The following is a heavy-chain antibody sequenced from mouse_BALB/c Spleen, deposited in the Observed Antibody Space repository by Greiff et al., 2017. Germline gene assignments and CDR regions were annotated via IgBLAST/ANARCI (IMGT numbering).Heavy chain of an antibody. J-gene: IGHJ3*01. CDR1: GYTFTSYD. D-gene: IGHD2-3*01. Sequence: VKVVESGPELVKPGALVKISCKASGYTFTSYDINWVKQRPGQGLEWIGWIYPGDGSTKYNEKFKGKATLTADKSSSTAYMQLSSLTSENSAVYFCARGDGYLLSWFAYWGQGTLVTVSA. CDR2: IYPGDGST. V-gene: IGHV1S56*01. CDR3: ARGDGYLLSWFAY.